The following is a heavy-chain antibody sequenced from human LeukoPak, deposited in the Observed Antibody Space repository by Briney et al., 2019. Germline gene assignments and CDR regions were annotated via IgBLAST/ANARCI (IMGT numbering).Heavy chain of an antibody. D-gene: IGHD4-17*01. CDR2: ISSSSYI. CDR1: GFTFSSYS. J-gene: IGHJ4*02. Sequence: GGSLRLSCAASGFTFSSYSMNWVRQAPGKGLEWVSSISSSSYIYYADSVKGRFTISRDNAKNSLYLQMNSLRAEDTAVYYCARVNDYGDYVVDYWGQGTLVTVSS. CDR3: ARVNDYGDYVVDY. V-gene: IGHV3-21*01.